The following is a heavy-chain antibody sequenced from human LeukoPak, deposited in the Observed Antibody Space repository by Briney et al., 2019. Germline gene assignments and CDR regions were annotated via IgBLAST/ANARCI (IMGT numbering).Heavy chain of an antibody. CDR1: GGTFSSYA. V-gene: IGHV1-69*05. Sequence: GASVKVSCKASGGTFSSYAISWVRQAPGQGLEWMGGIIPIFGTANYAQKFQGRVTITTDESTGTAYMELSSLRSEDTAVYYCARASRSVVVPAAIEDYYYYMDVWGKGTTVTVSS. D-gene: IGHD2-2*01. CDR2: IIPIFGTA. J-gene: IGHJ6*03. CDR3: ARASRSVVVPAAIEDYYYYMDV.